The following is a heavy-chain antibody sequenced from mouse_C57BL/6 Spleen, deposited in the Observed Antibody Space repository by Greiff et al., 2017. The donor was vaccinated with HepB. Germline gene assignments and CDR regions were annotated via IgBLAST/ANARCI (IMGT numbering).Heavy chain of an antibody. CDR2: IYPGNSDT. J-gene: IGHJ2*01. CDR1: GYTFTSYW. V-gene: IGHV1-5*01. Sequence: VQLQQSGTVLARPGASVKMSCKTSGYTFTSYWMHWVKQRPGQGLEWIGAIYPGNSDTSYNQKFKGKAKLTAVTSASTAYMELSSLTHDDSAVYYCTRSGVTGEYYFDYWGQGTTLTVSS. D-gene: IGHD2-12*01. CDR3: TRSGVTGEYYFDY.